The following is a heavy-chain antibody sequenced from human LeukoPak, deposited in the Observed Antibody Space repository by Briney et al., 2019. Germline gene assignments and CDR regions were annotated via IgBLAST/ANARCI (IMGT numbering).Heavy chain of an antibody. CDR1: GFMFSKYW. CDR3: SRDANYYDSSRHYFDAFDI. D-gene: IGHD3-22*01. Sequence: SGGSLRLSCEASGFMFSKYWMTWVRQVPGKGLEWVANIRGDGSVKYLLDSVKGRFSISRDNAKNSLSLEMNNLRAEDTAVYYCSRDANYYDSSRHYFDAFDIWGRGTMVTVSS. J-gene: IGHJ3*02. V-gene: IGHV3-7*01. CDR2: IRGDGSVK.